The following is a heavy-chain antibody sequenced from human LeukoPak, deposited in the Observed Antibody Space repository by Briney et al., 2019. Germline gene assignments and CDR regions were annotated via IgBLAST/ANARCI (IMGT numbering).Heavy chain of an antibody. CDR2: ISAYNGNT. CDR3: ARAEALSDHRDYYEDY. CDR1: GYTFTSYG. D-gene: IGHD3-3*01. J-gene: IGHJ4*02. V-gene: IGHV1-18*01. Sequence: ASVKVSCKASGYTFTSYGISWVRQAPGQGLEWMGWISAYNGNTNYAQKLQGRVTMTRDTSISTTYMELSRLRSDDTAVYYCARAEALSDHRDYYEDYWGQGTLVTVSS.